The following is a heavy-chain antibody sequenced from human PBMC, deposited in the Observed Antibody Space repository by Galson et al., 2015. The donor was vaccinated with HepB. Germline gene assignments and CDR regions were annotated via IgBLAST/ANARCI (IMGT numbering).Heavy chain of an antibody. CDR1: GFTFSSYG. CDR3: ARDLGKGRYFDL. V-gene: IGHV3-23*01. Sequence: SLRLSCAASGFTFSSYGMSWVRQAPGKGLEWVSGIGGTGVYKYYADSVKGRFTISRDNSKNTLYLQMNSLGVEDMAVYYCARDLGKGRYFDLWGRGTLVTVSS. CDR2: IGGTGVYK. J-gene: IGHJ2*01.